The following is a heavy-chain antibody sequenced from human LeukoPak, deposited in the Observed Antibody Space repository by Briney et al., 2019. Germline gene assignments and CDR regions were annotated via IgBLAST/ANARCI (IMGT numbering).Heavy chain of an antibody. CDR3: ASPKYCSSTSCYIRDARYFQH. D-gene: IGHD2-2*02. J-gene: IGHJ1*01. CDR2: IYHSGGT. V-gene: IGHV4-38-2*01. Sequence: SETLSLTCAVSGYSISSGYHWGWIRQPPGKGLEWFGSIYHSGGTYYNPSLKSRVTISVDTAKNQSSLKLSSVTAADTAVYYCASPKYCSSTSCYIRDARYFQHWGQGTLVTVSS. CDR1: GYSISSGYH.